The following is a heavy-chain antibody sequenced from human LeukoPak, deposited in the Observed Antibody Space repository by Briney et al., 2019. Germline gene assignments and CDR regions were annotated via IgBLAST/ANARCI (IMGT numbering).Heavy chain of an antibody. CDR2: ISSSSSYI. CDR3: ATQLGYKGNY. J-gene: IGHJ4*02. CDR1: GFTFSSYS. V-gene: IGHV3-21*01. D-gene: IGHD1-14*01. Sequence: GGSLRLSCAASGFTFSSYSMNWVRQAPGKGLEWVSSISSSSSYIYHADSVKGRFTISRDNAKNSLYLQMNSLRAEDTAVYYCATQLGYKGNYWGQGTLVTVSS.